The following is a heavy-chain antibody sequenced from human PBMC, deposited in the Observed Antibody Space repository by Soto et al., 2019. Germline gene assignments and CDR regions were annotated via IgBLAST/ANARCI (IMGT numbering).Heavy chain of an antibody. CDR2: IYYSGST. CDR3: ARAPVPAAINQ. Sequence: SETLSLTCTVSCGSISSGDYFCNWIRQAPGKGLGWIGYIYYSGSTYYNPSLRSRVSMSVDSSKNQFSLKLTSVTAADTAVYYCARAPVPAAINQWGQGTLVTVSS. V-gene: IGHV4-30-4*01. J-gene: IGHJ4*02. CDR1: CGSISSGDYF. D-gene: IGHD2-2*02.